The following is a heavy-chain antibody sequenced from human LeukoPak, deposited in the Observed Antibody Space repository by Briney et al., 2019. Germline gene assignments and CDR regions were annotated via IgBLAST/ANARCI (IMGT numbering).Heavy chain of an antibody. J-gene: IGHJ4*02. V-gene: IGHV3-74*03. CDR1: GFTFSNYW. CDR2: INNDGSNA. D-gene: IGHD5-24*01. Sequence: GGSLRLSCAASGFTFSNYWMHWARQAPGKGLIWVSRINNDGSNAAYADSVKGRITISRDNSKNTLYLHMNSLRVEDTAVYYCAKDLQGDGYNFDYWGQGTLVTVSS. CDR3: AKDLQGDGYNFDY.